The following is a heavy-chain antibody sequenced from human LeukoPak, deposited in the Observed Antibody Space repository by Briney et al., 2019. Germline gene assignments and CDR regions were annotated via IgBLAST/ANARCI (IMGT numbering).Heavy chain of an antibody. CDR2: ISAYNGNT. CDR1: GYTFISYG. V-gene: IGHV1-18*01. Sequence: GASVKVSCKASGYTFISYGISWVRQAPGQGLEWVGWISAYNGNTNHAQQFQGRVTMTTDTSTSTAYMELRSLRSDDTAVYYCARGHRTAAYDSTGSDYWGQGTLVTVSS. D-gene: IGHD3-22*01. CDR3: ARGHRTAAYDSTGSDY. J-gene: IGHJ4*02.